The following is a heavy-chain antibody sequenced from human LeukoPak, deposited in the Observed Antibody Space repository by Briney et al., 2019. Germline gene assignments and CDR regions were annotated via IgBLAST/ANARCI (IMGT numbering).Heavy chain of an antibody. J-gene: IGHJ4*02. Sequence: ETLSLTCTVSGGSISIYYWNWIRQPPGKGLEWIGYISYSGITNYNPSLKSRVTISLDTSKNQFSLNLRSVTAADTAVYYCARGFDSKSTYFDYWGQGTLVTVSS. CDR3: ARGFDSKSTYFDY. CDR2: ISYSGIT. CDR1: GGSISIYY. V-gene: IGHV4-59*01. D-gene: IGHD5-12*01.